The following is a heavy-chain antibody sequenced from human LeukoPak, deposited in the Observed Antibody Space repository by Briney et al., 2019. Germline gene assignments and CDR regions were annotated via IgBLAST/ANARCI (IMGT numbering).Heavy chain of an antibody. Sequence: GGSLRRSCAASGFPFSGYWMDWVRQAPGKGMEWVANIKQDGSEKYYADSVKGRFTISRDNAKNSVYLQMNSLRAEDTAVYYCSRSLDYLGQGALVTVSS. CDR3: SRSLDY. J-gene: IGHJ4*02. CDR2: IKQDGSEK. CDR1: GFPFSGYW. V-gene: IGHV3-7*01.